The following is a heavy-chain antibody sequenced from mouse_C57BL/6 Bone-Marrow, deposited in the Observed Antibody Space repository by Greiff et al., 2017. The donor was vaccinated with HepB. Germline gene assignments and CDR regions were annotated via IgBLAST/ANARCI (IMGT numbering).Heavy chain of an antibody. J-gene: IGHJ4*01. D-gene: IGHD2-3*01. CDR1: GYTFTSYW. Sequence: QVQLQQPGAELVKPGASVKLSCKASGYTFTSYWMHWVKQRPGQGLEWIGMIHPNSGSTNYNEKFKSKATLTVDKSSNTAYMQLSSLTSEDSAVYYCASYDGYYYAMDYWGQGTSVTVSS. V-gene: IGHV1-64*01. CDR3: ASYDGYYYAMDY. CDR2: IHPNSGST.